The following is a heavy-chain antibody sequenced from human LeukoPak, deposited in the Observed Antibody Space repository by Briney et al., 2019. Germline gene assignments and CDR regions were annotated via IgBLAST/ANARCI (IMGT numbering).Heavy chain of an antibody. V-gene: IGHV3-23*01. CDR1: GFTYSNYA. Sequence: LPGGSLRLSCEASGFTYSNYAMSWVRQAPGKGLEWVSAISGSGGSTYYADSVKGRFTISRDNPKNTLYLRMNSLRGEDTAVYYCARSGAEGTFDYWGQGTLVTVSS. D-gene: IGHD6-13*01. J-gene: IGHJ4*02. CDR3: ARSGAEGTFDY. CDR2: ISGSGGST.